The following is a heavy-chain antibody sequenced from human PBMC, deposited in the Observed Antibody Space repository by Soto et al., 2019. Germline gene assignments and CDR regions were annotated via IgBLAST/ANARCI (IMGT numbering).Heavy chain of an antibody. V-gene: IGHV3-7*03. D-gene: IGHD3-3*01. Sequence: EGQLVESGGGLVQPGGSLRLSCEASGLTFSSYWMTWVRQAPGKGLEWVADIKPDGSEKYYVDSVEGRFTISRDNANNSRYHQMNSLRVEDTAVYSCATSFATLGVVTISDDNWFDPWGQGILVTVSS. J-gene: IGHJ5*02. CDR1: GLTFSSYW. CDR2: IKPDGSEK. CDR3: ATSFATLGVVTISDDNWFDP.